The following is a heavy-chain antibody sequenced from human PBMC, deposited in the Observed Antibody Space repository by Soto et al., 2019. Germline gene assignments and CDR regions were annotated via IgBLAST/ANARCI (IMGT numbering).Heavy chain of an antibody. Sequence: EVQLVESGGGLVQPGGSLRLSCVGSGLALSDRQMDWVRQAPGKGLEWVSYINNAATAIYYADSVRGRFTISRDNAKNSLFLQMNSLRVEDTAVYSCTRGGSLYDRTKGDYWGPGTQVTVSS. D-gene: IGHD3-16*01. J-gene: IGHJ4*02. CDR3: TRGGSLYDRTKGDY. V-gene: IGHV3-48*03. CDR1: GLALSDRQ. CDR2: INNAATAI.